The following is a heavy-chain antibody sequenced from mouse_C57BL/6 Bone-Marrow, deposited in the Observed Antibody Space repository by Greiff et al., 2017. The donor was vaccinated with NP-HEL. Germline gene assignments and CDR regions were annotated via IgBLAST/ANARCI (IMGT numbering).Heavy chain of an antibody. J-gene: IGHJ1*03. Sequence: QVQLQQPGAELVKPGASVKMSCKASGYTFTSYWITWVKQRPGQGLEWIGDIYPGSGSTNYNEKFKSKATLTVDTSSSTAYMQLSSLTSEDSAVYYCARNDYGSSYVLYWYFDVWGTGTTVTVSS. V-gene: IGHV1-55*01. CDR3: ARNDYGSSYVLYWYFDV. CDR2: IYPGSGST. CDR1: GYTFTSYW. D-gene: IGHD1-1*01.